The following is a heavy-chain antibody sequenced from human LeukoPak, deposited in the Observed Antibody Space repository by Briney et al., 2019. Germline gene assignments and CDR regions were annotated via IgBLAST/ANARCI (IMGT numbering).Heavy chain of an antibody. D-gene: IGHD2-15*01. CDR1: GFTFSSYW. CDR2: IKQDGSEK. Sequence: PGGSLRLSCAASGFTFSSYWMSWVRQAPGKGLEWVANIKQDGSEKYYVDSVKGRFTISRDNAKNSLYLQMNSLRAEDTAVYYCARVGYCSGGSCYLKKTFDYWGQGTLVTVSS. CDR3: ARVGYCSGGSCYLKKTFDY. V-gene: IGHV3-7*01. J-gene: IGHJ4*02.